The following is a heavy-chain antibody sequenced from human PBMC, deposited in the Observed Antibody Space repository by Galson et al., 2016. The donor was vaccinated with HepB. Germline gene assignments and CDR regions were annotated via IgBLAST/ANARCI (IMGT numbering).Heavy chain of an antibody. CDR1: GFTFRNYG. CDR2: ISYDESIK. D-gene: IGHD5-24*01. J-gene: IGHJ4*02. CDR3: ATNGDGYNYLLY. Sequence: SLRLSCAGSGFTFRNYGMHWVRQAPGKGLEWVAVISYDESIKYYADPGKGRFTISRDNSKHTLYLQMNSLRAEDTAVYYCATNGDGYNYLLYWGQGTLVTVSS. V-gene: IGHV3-30*03.